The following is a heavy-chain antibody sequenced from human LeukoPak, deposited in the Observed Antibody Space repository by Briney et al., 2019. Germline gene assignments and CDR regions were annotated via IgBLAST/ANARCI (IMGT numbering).Heavy chain of an antibody. Sequence: GRSLRLSCAASGFTFSSYAMHWVRQAPGKGLEWVAVISYDGSNKYYADSVKGRFTISRDNSKNTLYLQMNSLRAEDTAVYYCARDLFSGMHDYYYYGMDVWGQGTRSPSP. CDR2: ISYDGSNK. CDR3: ARDLFSGMHDYYYYGMDV. D-gene: IGHD1-26*01. V-gene: IGHV3-30*04. J-gene: IGHJ6*02. CDR1: GFTFSSYA.